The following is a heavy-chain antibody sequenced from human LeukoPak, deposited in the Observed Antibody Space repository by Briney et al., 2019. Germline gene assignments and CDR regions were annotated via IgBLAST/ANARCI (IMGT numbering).Heavy chain of an antibody. CDR2: IYYSGST. J-gene: IGHJ3*02. CDR3: ARVGSDYDFWSGYYKGANAFDI. D-gene: IGHD3-3*01. V-gene: IGHV4-59*01. Sequence: PSETLSLTCTVSGGSISSYYWSWIRQPPGKGLEWIGYIYYSGSTKYNPSLKSRVTISVDTSKNQFSLKLSSGTAADTAVYYCARVGSDYDFWSGYYKGANAFDIWGQGTMVTVSS. CDR1: GGSISSYY.